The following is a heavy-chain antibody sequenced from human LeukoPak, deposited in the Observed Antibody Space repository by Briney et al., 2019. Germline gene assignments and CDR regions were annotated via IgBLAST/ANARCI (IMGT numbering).Heavy chain of an antibody. CDR2: IKSRSDGGTI. Sequence: PGGSLRLSCAASGLSFSEAGLTWIRQAPGGRLEWVGRIKSRSDGGTIDYAALVKGRFTISRDDSKATFYLQMSSLKTEDTAVYYCTTTRNYFNSRAYFTSRDYWGQGTLVTVSS. CDR1: GLSFSEAG. J-gene: IGHJ4*02. CDR3: TTTRNYFNSRAYFTSRDY. V-gene: IGHV3-15*01. D-gene: IGHD3-22*01.